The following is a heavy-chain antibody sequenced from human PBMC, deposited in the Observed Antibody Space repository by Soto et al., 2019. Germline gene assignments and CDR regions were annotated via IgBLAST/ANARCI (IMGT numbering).Heavy chain of an antibody. D-gene: IGHD3-22*01. CDR1: GYSFTSYW. CDR2: IDPSDSYT. V-gene: IGHV5-10-1*01. CDR3: ARHSPNYYDSSGFNDAFDI. Sequence: GESLKISCKGSGYSFTSYWISWVCQMPGKGLEWMGRIDPSDSYTNYSPSFQGHVTISADKSISTAYLQWSSLKASDTAMYYCARHSPNYYDSSGFNDAFDIWGQGTMVTVSS. J-gene: IGHJ3*02.